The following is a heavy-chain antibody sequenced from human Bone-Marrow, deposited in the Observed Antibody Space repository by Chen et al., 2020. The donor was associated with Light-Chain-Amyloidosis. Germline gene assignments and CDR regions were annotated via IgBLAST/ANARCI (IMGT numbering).Heavy chain of an antibody. CDR1: GYTFPNYW. Sequence: EVQLEQSGQEVKKPGEARKKERKGKGYTFPNYWIGWVRQMPGKGLEWMGVIYPAHSAARYSPSFAGHVPISADKSITTAYLQWRSLKASDTAMYYCARRRDGYNFDYWGQPPLVTVSS. CDR2: IYPAHSAA. CDR3: ARRRDGYNFDY. V-gene: IGHV5-51*01. D-gene: IGHD5-12*01. J-gene: IGHJ4*02.